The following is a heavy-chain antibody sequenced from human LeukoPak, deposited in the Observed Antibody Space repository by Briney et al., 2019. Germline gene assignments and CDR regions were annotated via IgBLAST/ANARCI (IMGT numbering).Heavy chain of an antibody. CDR2: IYYSGNT. CDR3: ARRRAGRDWFDP. CDR1: GGSISSSNYY. Sequence: SETLSLTCAVSGGSISSSNYYWGWILQPPGQGLEWIGSIYYSGNTYYNPSLKSRVTISVDTSKNQFSLKLSSVTATDTAVYYCARRRAGRDWFDPWGQGTLVTVSS. V-gene: IGHV4-39*01. J-gene: IGHJ5*02. D-gene: IGHD6-19*01.